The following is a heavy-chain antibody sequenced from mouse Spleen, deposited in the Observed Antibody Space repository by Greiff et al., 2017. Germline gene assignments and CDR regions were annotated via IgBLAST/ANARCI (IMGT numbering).Heavy chain of an antibody. CDR1: GFSLTSYG. CDR2: IWSDGST. J-gene: IGHJ2*01. CDR3: ARHDDYDGGFDY. V-gene: IGHV2-6-1*01. D-gene: IGHD2-4*01. Sequence: QVQLQETGPGLVAPSQSLSITCTVSGFSLTSYGVHWVRQPPGKGLEWLVVIWSDGSTNYNSALKSRLSISKDNSKSQVFLKMNSLQTDDTAMYYCARHDDYDGGFDYWGQGTTLTVSS.